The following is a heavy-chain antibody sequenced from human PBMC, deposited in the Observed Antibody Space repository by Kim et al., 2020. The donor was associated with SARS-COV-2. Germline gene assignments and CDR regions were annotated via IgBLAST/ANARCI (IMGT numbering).Heavy chain of an antibody. CDR2: IYHSGST. V-gene: IGHV4-4*02. CDR3: ARDTSGYYYGSGSYYHRTLGWYFDI. Sequence: SETLSLTCAVSGGSISSSNWWSWVRQPPGKGLEWIGEIYHSGSTNYNPSLKSRVTISVDKSKNQFSLKLSSVTAADTAVYYCARDTSGYYYGSGSYYHRTLGWYFDIWGRGTLVTVSS. CDR1: GGSISSSNW. D-gene: IGHD3-10*01. J-gene: IGHJ2*01.